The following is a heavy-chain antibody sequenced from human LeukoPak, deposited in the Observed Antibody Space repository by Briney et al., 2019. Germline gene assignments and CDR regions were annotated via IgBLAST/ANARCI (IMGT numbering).Heavy chain of an antibody. CDR1: GYTFTGYY. D-gene: IGHD2-2*01. J-gene: IGHJ4*02. V-gene: IGHV1-2*02. Sequence: ASVKVSCKASGYTFTGYYMHWVRQAPGQGLEWMGWINPNSGGTNYAQKFQGRVTMTRDTSIRTAYMELSRLRSDDTAVYYCARARARVAQVVPAEKYYFDYWGQGTLVTVSS. CDR3: ARARARVAQVVPAEKYYFDY. CDR2: INPNSGGT.